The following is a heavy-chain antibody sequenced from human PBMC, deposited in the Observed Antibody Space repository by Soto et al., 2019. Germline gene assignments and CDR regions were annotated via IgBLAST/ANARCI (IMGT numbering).Heavy chain of an antibody. V-gene: IGHV3-66*01. Sequence: PGGSLRLSCAASGFTVSSNYMSWVRQAPGKGLEWVSVIYSGGSTYYADSVKGRFTISRDNSKNTLYLQMNSLRAEDTAVYYCARDRGIAVAGHHDAFDIWGQGTMVTVSS. CDR3: ARDRGIAVAGHHDAFDI. CDR1: GFTVSSNY. D-gene: IGHD6-19*01. J-gene: IGHJ3*02. CDR2: IYSGGST.